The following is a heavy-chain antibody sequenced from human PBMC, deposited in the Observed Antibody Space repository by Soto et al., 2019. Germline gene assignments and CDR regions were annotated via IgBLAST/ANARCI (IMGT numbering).Heavy chain of an antibody. J-gene: IGHJ5*02. Sequence: QVQLVQSGAEVKTPGSSVEVSCKASGGIFSSFSITWVRQVPGHGLEWMGGIIPMTGTPNYAEKFQGRLTLTADASTRTAYLVLSSLKSEDTAVYYCARGPILPGATSWLDHWGQGTVVIVSS. V-gene: IGHV1-69*01. CDR1: GGIFSSFS. CDR2: IIPMTGTP. CDR3: ARGPILPGATSWLDH. D-gene: IGHD2-2*01.